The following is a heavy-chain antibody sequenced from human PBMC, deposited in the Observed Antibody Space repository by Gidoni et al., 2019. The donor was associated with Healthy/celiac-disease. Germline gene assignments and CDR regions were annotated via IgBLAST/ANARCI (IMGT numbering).Heavy chain of an antibody. J-gene: IGHJ6*02. V-gene: IGHV4-59*08. CDR1: GCSISSYY. CDR2: IYYSGST. D-gene: IGHD3-10*01. CDR3: ARAPGSYYGSIGMDV. Sequence: QVQLQESGPGLVKPSETLSLTCTVSGCSISSYYWSWIRQPPGKGLEWIGYIYYSGSTNYNPSLKSRVTISVDTSKNQFSLKLSSVTAADTAVYYCARAPGSYYGSIGMDVWGQGTTVTVSS.